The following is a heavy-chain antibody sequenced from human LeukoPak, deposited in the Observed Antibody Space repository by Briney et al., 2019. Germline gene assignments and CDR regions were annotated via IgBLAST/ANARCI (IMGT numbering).Heavy chain of an antibody. V-gene: IGHV3-9*01. Sequence: PGGSLRLSCAASGFTFDDYAMHWVRQAPGKGLEWVSGTSWNSGSIGYADSVRGRFTISRDNAKNSLYLQMNSLRAEDTAVYYCARDSTDYGDSPLDYWGQGTLVTVSS. CDR1: GFTFDDYA. J-gene: IGHJ4*02. D-gene: IGHD4-17*01. CDR3: ARDSTDYGDSPLDY. CDR2: TSWNSGSI.